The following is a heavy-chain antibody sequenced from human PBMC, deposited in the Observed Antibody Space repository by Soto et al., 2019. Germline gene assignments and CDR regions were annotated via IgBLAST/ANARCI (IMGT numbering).Heavy chain of an antibody. V-gene: IGHV3-23*01. CDR3: AKMQQQLIIQYYYGMDV. D-gene: IGHD6-13*01. Sequence: GGSLRLSCAASGFTFSSYAMSWVRQAPGKGLEWVSAISGSGGSTYYADSVKGRFTISRDNSKNTPYLQMNSLRAEDTAVYYCAKMQQQLIIQYYYGMDVWGQGTTVTVSS. J-gene: IGHJ6*02. CDR1: GFTFSSYA. CDR2: ISGSGGST.